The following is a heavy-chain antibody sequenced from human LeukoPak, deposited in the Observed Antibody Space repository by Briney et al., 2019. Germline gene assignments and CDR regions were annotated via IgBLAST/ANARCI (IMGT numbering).Heavy chain of an antibody. D-gene: IGHD3/OR15-3a*01. J-gene: IGHJ4*02. CDR2: INRSETT. CDR1: GGSFSGYY. Sequence: SETLSLTCAVYGGSFSGYYWSWIRQPPGKGLEWIGEINRSETTKYNPSLKSRVTISVDTLKNQFSLKLSSVTAADTAVYYCARGRNVWLRNYYFLYWGQGTLVTVSS. V-gene: IGHV4-34*01. CDR3: ARGRNVWLRNYYFLY.